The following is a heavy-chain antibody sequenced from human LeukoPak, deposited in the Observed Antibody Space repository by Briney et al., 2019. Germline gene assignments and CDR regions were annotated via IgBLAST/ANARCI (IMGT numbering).Heavy chain of an antibody. V-gene: IGHV4-39*01. CDR3: ASDNWNYGHYYYYMDV. D-gene: IGHD1-7*01. CDR2: IYYSGST. J-gene: IGHJ6*03. Sequence: SETLSLTCTVSGGSISSSSYYWGWIRQPPGKGLEWIGSIYYSGSTYYNPSLKSRVTISVDTSKNQFSLKLSSVTAADTAVYYCASDNWNYGHYYYYMDVWGKGTTVTVSS. CDR1: GGSISSSSYY.